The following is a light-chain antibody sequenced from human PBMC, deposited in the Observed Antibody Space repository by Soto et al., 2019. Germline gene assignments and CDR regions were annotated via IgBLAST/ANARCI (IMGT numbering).Light chain of an antibody. V-gene: IGLV2-14*01. J-gene: IGLJ3*02. CDR3: FSYTTSSTLV. CDR2: EVS. CDR1: SSDVGGYNY. Sequence: QSALTQPASVSGSPGQSISISCTGTSSDVGGYNYVSWYQQHPAKAPKLMIYEVSNRPSGVSHRFSGSKSGNTASLTISGLQAEDEADYYCFSYTTSSTLVFGGGTKLTVL.